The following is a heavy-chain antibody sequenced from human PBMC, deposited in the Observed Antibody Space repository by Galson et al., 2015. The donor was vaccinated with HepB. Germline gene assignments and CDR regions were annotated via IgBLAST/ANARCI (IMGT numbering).Heavy chain of an antibody. J-gene: IGHJ4*02. CDR1: GFTFSSYA. Sequence: SLRLSCAASGFTFSSYAMSWVRQAPGKGLEWVSAISGSGGSTYYADSVKGRFTISRDNSKNTLYLQMNSLRAEDTAVYYCAKVAGFRGGDDSSVTSTPLYYFDYWGQGTLVTVSS. D-gene: IGHD3-22*01. CDR3: AKVAGFRGGDDSSVTSTPLYYFDY. CDR2: ISGSGGST. V-gene: IGHV3-23*01.